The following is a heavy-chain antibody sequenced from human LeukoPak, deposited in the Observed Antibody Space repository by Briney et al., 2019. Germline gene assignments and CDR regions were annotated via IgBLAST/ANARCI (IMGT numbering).Heavy chain of an antibody. Sequence: SETLSLTCTVPGGSISSYYWSWIRQPPGKGLEWIGYIYYSGSTNYNPSLKSRVTISVDTSKNQFSLKLSSVTAADAAVYYCARVGSIAAAIGPFDPWGQGTLVTVSS. CDR1: GGSISSYY. J-gene: IGHJ5*02. CDR2: IYYSGST. V-gene: IGHV4-59*01. CDR3: ARVGSIAAAIGPFDP. D-gene: IGHD6-13*01.